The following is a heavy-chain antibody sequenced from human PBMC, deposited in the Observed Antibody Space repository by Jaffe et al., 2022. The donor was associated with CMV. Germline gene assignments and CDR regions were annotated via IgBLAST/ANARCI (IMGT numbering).Heavy chain of an antibody. Sequence: QVQLVESGGGVVQPGRSLRLSCAASGFTFSSYGMHWVRQAPGKGLEWVAVIWYDGSNKYYADSVKGRFTISRDNSKNTLYLQMNSLRAEDTAVYYCARDKGPSANYDSSGYYHTDSYYFDYWGQGTLVTVSS. CDR3: ARDKGPSANYDSSGYYHTDSYYFDY. J-gene: IGHJ4*02. CDR2: IWYDGSNK. V-gene: IGHV3-33*08. D-gene: IGHD3-22*01. CDR1: GFTFSSYG.